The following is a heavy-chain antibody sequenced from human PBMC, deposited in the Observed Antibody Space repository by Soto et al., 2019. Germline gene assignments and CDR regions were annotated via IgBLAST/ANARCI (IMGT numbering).Heavy chain of an antibody. Sequence: GGSLRLSCAASGFTFSNAWMSWVRQAPGKGLEWVGRIKSKTDGGTTDYAAPVKGRFTISRDDSKNTLYLQMNSLKTEDTAVYYCTTDPSLEWLFPIPDWGQGTLVTVSS. CDR1: GFTFSNAW. D-gene: IGHD3-3*01. CDR3: TTDPSLEWLFPIPD. V-gene: IGHV3-15*01. CDR2: IKSKTDGGTT. J-gene: IGHJ4*02.